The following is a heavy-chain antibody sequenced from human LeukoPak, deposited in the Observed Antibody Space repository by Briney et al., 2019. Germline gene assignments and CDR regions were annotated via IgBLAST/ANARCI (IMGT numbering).Heavy chain of an antibody. CDR1: GSPISNFY. CDR2: IYYSGRT. J-gene: IGHJ4*02. V-gene: IGHV4-59*01. CDR3: AHTVSSTTGDGVYYFDY. Sequence: SETLSLTCTLSGSPISNFYWSWIRQSPGKGLEWIGSIYYSGRTKYSPSLESRVTISVDTSKNQFSLKLSSVTAADTAVYYCAHTVSSTTGDGVYYFDYWGQGTLVTVSS. D-gene: IGHD6-13*01.